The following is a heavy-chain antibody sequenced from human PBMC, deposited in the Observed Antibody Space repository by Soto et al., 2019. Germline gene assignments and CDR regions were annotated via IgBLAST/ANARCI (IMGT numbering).Heavy chain of an antibody. V-gene: IGHV3-23*01. CDR3: ARDVYGDFTQWYFLL. J-gene: IGHJ2*01. Sequence: EVQLLESGGGLVQPGGSLKLSCAASGFTFSNYPMSWVRQAPGKGLEWVTCSSNNGGSTYYADSLQGRFTISRDNAKKTLFLRMHSLRAEDTALYFCARDVYGDFTQWYFLLRRRGSLVTVSS. D-gene: IGHD4-17*01. CDR2: SSNNGGST. CDR1: GFTFSNYP.